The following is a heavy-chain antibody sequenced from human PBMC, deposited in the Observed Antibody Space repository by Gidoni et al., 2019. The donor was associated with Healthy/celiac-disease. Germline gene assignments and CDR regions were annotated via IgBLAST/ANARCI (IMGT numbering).Heavy chain of an antibody. J-gene: IGHJ3*02. CDR2: IYSGGST. Sequence: EVQLVESGGGLIQPGGSLRLSCASSGFTVSSNYMSWVRQAPGKGLEWVSVIYSGGSTYYADSVKGRFTISRDNSKNTLYLQMNSLRAEDTAVYYCAREPNKEDGAFDIWGQGTMVTVSS. V-gene: IGHV3-53*01. CDR1: GFTVSSNY. D-gene: IGHD2-15*01. CDR3: AREPNKEDGAFDI.